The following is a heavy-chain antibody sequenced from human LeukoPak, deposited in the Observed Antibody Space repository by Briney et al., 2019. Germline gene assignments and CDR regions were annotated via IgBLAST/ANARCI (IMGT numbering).Heavy chain of an antibody. CDR2: IYYSGST. V-gene: IGHV4-59*12. J-gene: IGHJ3*02. D-gene: IGHD3-10*01. Sequence: SETLSLTCTVSGGSISSYYWSWIRQPPGKGLEWIGYIYYSGSTNYNPSLKSRVTISVDTSKNQFSLKLSSVTAADTAVYYCARGWRESDAFDIWGQGTMVTVSS. CDR1: GGSISSYY. CDR3: ARGWRESDAFDI.